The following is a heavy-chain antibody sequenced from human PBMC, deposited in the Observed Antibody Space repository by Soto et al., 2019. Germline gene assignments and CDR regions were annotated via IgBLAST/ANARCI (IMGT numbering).Heavy chain of an antibody. Sequence: SVKVSCKASGGTFSSYAISWVRQAPGQGLEWMGGIIPIFGTANYAQKFQGRVTITADESTSTAYMELSSLRSEDTAVYYCASGAGGYSYGSIDYWGQGTLVTVSS. CDR2: IIPIFGTA. D-gene: IGHD5-18*01. CDR1: GGTFSSYA. J-gene: IGHJ4*02. CDR3: ASGAGGYSYGSIDY. V-gene: IGHV1-69*13.